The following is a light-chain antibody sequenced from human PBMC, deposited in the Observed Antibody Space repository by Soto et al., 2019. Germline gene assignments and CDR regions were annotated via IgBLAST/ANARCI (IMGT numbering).Light chain of an antibody. V-gene: IGKV3-20*01. Sequence: EIVLTQSPGTLSLSPGQGSTLSCRAGQSVSSSYLAWYQQKPGEAPRLLIYDASSRATGIPERFTGSGSGTDFTLTISRLEPEDFAVFYCHQYGSSPQTFGQGTKVDIK. CDR3: HQYGSSPQT. CDR1: QSVSSSY. CDR2: DAS. J-gene: IGKJ1*01.